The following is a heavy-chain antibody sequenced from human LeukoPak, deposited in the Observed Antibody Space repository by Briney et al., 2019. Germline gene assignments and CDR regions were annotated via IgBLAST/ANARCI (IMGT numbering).Heavy chain of an antibody. CDR3: AKRDSDYDFWSGYSPPDY. J-gene: IGHJ4*02. CDR2: ISGSGGST. Sequence: PGGSLRLSCAASGFTFSSYAMSWVRQAPGKGLEWVSAISGSGGSTYYADSVKGRFTISRDNSKNTLYLQMNSLRAEDTAVYYCAKRDSDYDFWSGYSPPDYWGQGTLVTVSS. D-gene: IGHD3-3*01. V-gene: IGHV3-23*01. CDR1: GFTFSSYA.